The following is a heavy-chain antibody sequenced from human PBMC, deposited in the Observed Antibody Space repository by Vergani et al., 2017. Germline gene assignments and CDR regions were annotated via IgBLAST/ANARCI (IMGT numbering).Heavy chain of an antibody. V-gene: IGHV1-69*06. J-gene: IGHJ4*02. CDR1: GGTFSSYA. CDR2: IIPIFGTA. D-gene: IGHD2-15*01. Sequence: QVQLVQSGAEVKKPGSSVKVSCKASGGTFSSYAISWVRQAPGQGLEWMGGIIPIFGTANYAQKFQGRVTMTRDTSISTAYMELSRLRSDDTAVYYCARDPLDCSGGSCYPYYFDYWGQGTLVTVSS. CDR3: ARDPLDCSGGSCYPYYFDY.